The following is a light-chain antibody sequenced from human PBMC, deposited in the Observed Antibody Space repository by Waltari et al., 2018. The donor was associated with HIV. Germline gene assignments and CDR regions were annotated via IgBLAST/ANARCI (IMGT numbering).Light chain of an antibody. J-gene: IGLJ2*01. Sequence: QTEVTPEPFDSVSPRGPATVTGAFASGPLSTTYFPSWYHQTPGQPPRTLIYNTSSRSSGVPDRFSGSILGNKAALTITGAQADDDGDYYCVLSLAGGLKAFGGGTRLTVL. V-gene: IGLV8-61*01. CDR2: NTS. CDR3: VLSLAGGLKA. CDR1: SGPLSTTYF.